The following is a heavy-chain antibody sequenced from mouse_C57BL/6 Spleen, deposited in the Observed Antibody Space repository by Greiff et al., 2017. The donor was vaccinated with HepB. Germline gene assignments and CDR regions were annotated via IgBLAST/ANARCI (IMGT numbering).Heavy chain of an antibody. CDR2: INPSNGGT. Sequence: QVQLQQPGTELVKPGASVKLSCKASGYTFTSYWMHWVKQRPGQGLEWIGNINPSNGGTNYNEKFKSKATLTVDKSSSPAYMQLSSLTSEDSAVYDCARSPPPTVVHYYAMDYWGQGTSVTVSS. CDR1: GYTFTSYW. D-gene: IGHD1-1*01. V-gene: IGHV1-53*01. CDR3: ARSPPPTVVHYYAMDY. J-gene: IGHJ4*01.